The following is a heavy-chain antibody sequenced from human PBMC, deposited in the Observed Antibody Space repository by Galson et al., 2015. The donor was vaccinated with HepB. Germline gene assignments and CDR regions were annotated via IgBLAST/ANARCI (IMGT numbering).Heavy chain of an antibody. CDR3: ARRYSGSNLRPFDH. CDR1: GGSIISSGYH. V-gene: IGHV4-39*01. CDR2: ISYSGST. Sequence: TLSLTCTVSGGSIISSGYHWGWIRQPPGKGLEWIGSISYSGSTYYNPSLASRVTISVDTSKNQFSLNLSSMTAADTAVYYCARRYSGSNLRPFDHWGQGTLVTVSS. D-gene: IGHD1-26*01. J-gene: IGHJ4*02.